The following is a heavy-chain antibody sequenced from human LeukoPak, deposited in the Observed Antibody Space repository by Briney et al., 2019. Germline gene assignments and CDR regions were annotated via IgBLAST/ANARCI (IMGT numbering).Heavy chain of an antibody. CDR1: GYTFTSYS. V-gene: IGHV1-18*01. J-gene: IGHJ4*02. D-gene: IGHD6-13*01. CDR2: ISAYNGDT. CDR3: ARERTAAFDY. Sequence: ASVKVSCKASGYTFTSYSITWVRQAPGQGLEWMGWISAYNGDTKYAQNLQGRVTMTTDTSTTTAYMELRSLRSDDTAVYYCARERTAAFDYWGQGTLVIVFS.